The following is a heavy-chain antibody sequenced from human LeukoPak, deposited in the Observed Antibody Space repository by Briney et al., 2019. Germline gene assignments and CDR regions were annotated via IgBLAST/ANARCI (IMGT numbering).Heavy chain of an antibody. CDR3: ARDFYDSSGYYKDY. CDR2: ISAYNGNT. D-gene: IGHD3-22*01. J-gene: IGHJ4*02. Sequence: GASVKVSCEASGHTFTSYGISWVRQAPGQGLEWMGWISAYNGNTNYAQKLQGRVTMTTDTSTSTAYMELRSLRSDDTAVYYCARDFYDSSGYYKDYWGQGTLVTVSS. CDR1: GHTFTSYG. V-gene: IGHV1-18*01.